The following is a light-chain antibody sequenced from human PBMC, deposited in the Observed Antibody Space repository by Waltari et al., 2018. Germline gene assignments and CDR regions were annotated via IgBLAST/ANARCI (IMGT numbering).Light chain of an antibody. CDR3: AAWDDSLSRWL. CDR2: RNN. V-gene: IGLV1-47*01. CDR1: SSNIGSNY. Sequence: QSVLTQPPSASGTPGQRVTTSCPGRSSNIGSNYVYWYQHVPGAAPKLLIYRNNQRPSGVPDRFSGSKSGTSASLAISGLRSEDEADYYCAAWDDSLSRWLLGGGTKLTVL. J-gene: IGLJ3*02.